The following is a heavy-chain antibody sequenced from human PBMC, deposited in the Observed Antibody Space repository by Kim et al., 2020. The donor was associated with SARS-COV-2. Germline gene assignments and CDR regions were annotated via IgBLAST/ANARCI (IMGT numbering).Heavy chain of an antibody. D-gene: IGHD2-21*02. CDR3: ARVFCGGDCYAGFDY. Sequence: SETLSLTCTVSGGSISSSSYYWGWIRQPPGKGLEWIGSIYYSGSTYYNPSLKSRVTISVDTSKNQFSLKLSSVTAADTAVYYCARVFCGGDCYAGFDYWGQGTLVTVSS. J-gene: IGHJ4*02. CDR2: IYYSGST. V-gene: IGHV4-39*07. CDR1: GGSISSSSYY.